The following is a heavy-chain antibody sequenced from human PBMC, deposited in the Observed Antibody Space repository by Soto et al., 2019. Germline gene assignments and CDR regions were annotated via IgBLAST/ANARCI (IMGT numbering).Heavy chain of an antibody. CDR3: ARVAIGYTPYNWFDP. V-gene: IGHV4-59*08. D-gene: IGHD2-21*01. CDR1: GGSISGSY. J-gene: IGHJ5*02. Sequence: PSETLSLTCSVSGGSISGSYWSWIRQSPGKGLEWLGYVYYTGSTNYSPSLRSRVSISVDKSKNQFSLNLSSVTAADTAVYYCARVAIGYTPYNWFDPWGQGTLVTVSS. CDR2: VYYTGST.